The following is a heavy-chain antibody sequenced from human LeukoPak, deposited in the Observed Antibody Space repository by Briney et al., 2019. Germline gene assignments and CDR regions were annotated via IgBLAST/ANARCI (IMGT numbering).Heavy chain of an antibody. D-gene: IGHD1-7*01. CDR1: GFTFSRYG. V-gene: IGHV3-33*06. Sequence: GGSLRLSCAASGFTFSRYGMHWVRQAPGKGLEWVAIIWYDGSNKYYADSVKGRFTISRDNSKNTLYLQMNSLRAEDTAVYYCAKEGPDNWNYAFDYWGQGTLVTVPS. CDR2: IWYDGSNK. J-gene: IGHJ4*02. CDR3: AKEGPDNWNYAFDY.